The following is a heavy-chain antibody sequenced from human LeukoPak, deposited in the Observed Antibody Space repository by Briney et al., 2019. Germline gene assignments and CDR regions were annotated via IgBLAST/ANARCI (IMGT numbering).Heavy chain of an antibody. V-gene: IGHV3-53*01. CDR2: IYYDGRT. CDR1: GFSVSGSY. D-gene: IGHD6-6*01. CDR3: AGPSIVARYWFFDL. J-gene: IGHJ2*01. Sequence: PGGSLRLSCAASGFSVSGSYMTWVRQAPGKGLEWVSVIYYDGRTYYADSVKGRFIFSRDDSKNMLYLEMNSLRAEDTAAYYCAGPSIVARYWFFDLWGRGTLVTVSS.